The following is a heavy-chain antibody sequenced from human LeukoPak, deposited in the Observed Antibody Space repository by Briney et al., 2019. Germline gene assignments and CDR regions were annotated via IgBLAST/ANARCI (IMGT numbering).Heavy chain of an antibody. J-gene: IGHJ2*01. CDR3: VGLDWYLDL. CDR1: EFTFSGYE. Sequence: GGSLRLSCAASEFTFSGYEMSWVRQAPGKGLEWVANIKLDGSAKYYVDSVKGRFTISTDNARTSLYLQMNSLRVEDTAVYYCVGLDWYLDLWGRGTLVTVSS. V-gene: IGHV3-7*02. CDR2: IKLDGSAK.